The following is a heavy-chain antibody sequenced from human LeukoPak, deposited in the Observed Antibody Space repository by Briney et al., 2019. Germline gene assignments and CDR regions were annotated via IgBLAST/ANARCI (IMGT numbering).Heavy chain of an antibody. D-gene: IGHD2-21*01. CDR3: ARDSGHCGGDCYFY. J-gene: IGHJ4*02. CDR1: GVPFGSYS. CDR2: ISSSSTYI. Sequence: GGSLRLSCAASGVPFGSYSMNWVRQAPGKGLEWVSSISSSSTYIYYADSVKGRFTISRDNAKNSLYLQMNSLRAEDTAVYYCARDSGHCGGDCYFYWGQGTLVTVSS. V-gene: IGHV3-21*01.